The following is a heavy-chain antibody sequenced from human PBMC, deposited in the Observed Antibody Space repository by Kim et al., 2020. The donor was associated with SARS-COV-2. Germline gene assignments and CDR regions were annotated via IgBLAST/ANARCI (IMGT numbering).Heavy chain of an antibody. J-gene: IGHJ4*01. D-gene: IGHD3-22*01. Sequence: SETLSLTCTVSGGSISSFYWNWIRQPPGKGLEWIGYIYYSGSTNYNPSLNSRVTISVDTSKNHFSLKLSSVTAAATAVYYCARISHYYDSSGSGDYFDY. CDR1: GGSISSFY. CDR2: IYYSGST. CDR3: ARISHYYDSSGSGDYFDY. V-gene: IGHV4-59*01.